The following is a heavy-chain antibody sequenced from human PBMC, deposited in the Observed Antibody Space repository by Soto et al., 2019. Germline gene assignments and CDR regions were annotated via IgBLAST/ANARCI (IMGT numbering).Heavy chain of an antibody. J-gene: IGHJ4*02. Sequence: EVQLLESGGGLVQPGGSLRLSCAASGFTFSSYAMSWVRQAPGKGLEWVSAISGSGGSTYYADSVKGRFTISRDNSKNTLYLQMNSLRAEDTAVYYCAKVPQDIVAMGLYFDYWGQGTLVTVSS. D-gene: IGHD5-12*01. CDR3: AKVPQDIVAMGLYFDY. CDR1: GFTFSSYA. CDR2: ISGSGGST. V-gene: IGHV3-23*01.